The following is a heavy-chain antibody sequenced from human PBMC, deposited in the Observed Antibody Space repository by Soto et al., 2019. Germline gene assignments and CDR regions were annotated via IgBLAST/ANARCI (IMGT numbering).Heavy chain of an antibody. CDR3: AKAYSSGWYAEYFQH. J-gene: IGHJ1*01. Sequence: EVQLVESGGGLVQPGGSLRLSCAASGFTFSSYWMSWVRQAPGKGLEWAANIKQDGSEKYYVDSVKGRFTISRDNAKNSLYLQMNSLRAEDTAVYYCAKAYSSGWYAEYFQHWGQGTLVTVSS. D-gene: IGHD6-19*01. CDR2: IKQDGSEK. V-gene: IGHV3-7*01. CDR1: GFTFSSYW.